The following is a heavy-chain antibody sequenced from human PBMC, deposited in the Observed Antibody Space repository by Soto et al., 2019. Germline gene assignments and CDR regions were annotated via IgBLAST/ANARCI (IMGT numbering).Heavy chain of an antibody. D-gene: IGHD4-17*01. CDR2: IRSQIDGGTT. J-gene: IGHJ4*02. CDR3: TTVAYGEYVSDY. CDR1: GFAFTNAW. Sequence: EVELVESGGVLVKPGGSLRLSCVASGFAFTNAWMTWVRQAPGKALEWVGRIRSQIDGGTTDYAAPVKGRFTISRDDSKNTLYLQMNSLKTEDTAVYYCTTVAYGEYVSDYWGQGTLVTVSS. V-gene: IGHV3-15*01.